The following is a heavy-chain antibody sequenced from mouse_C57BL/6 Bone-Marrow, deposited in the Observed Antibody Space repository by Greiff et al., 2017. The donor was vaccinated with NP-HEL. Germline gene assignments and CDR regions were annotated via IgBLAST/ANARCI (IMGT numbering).Heavy chain of an antibody. CDR3: ARRSTGGGFAY. V-gene: IGHV5-12*01. CDR2: ISNGGGST. J-gene: IGHJ3*01. CDR1: GFTFSDYY. D-gene: IGHD4-1*02. Sequence: EVKLMESGGGLVQPGGSLKLSCAASGFTFSDYYMYWVRQTPEKRLEWVAYISNGGGSTYYPDTVKGRFTISRDNAKNTLYLQMSRLKSEDTAMYYCARRSTGGGFAYWGQGTLVTVSA.